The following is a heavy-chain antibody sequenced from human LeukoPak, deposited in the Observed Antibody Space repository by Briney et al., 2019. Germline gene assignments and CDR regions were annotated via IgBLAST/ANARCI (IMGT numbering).Heavy chain of an antibody. V-gene: IGHV3-7*01. Sequence: SGGSLRLSCAASGFTFSSYWMSWVRQAPGKGLEWVANIKQDGSEKYYVDSVKDRFTISRDNAKNSLYLQMNSLRAEDTAVYYCARDYYYGSGSFPLYWGQGTLVTVSS. D-gene: IGHD3-10*01. CDR2: IKQDGSEK. J-gene: IGHJ4*02. CDR1: GFTFSSYW. CDR3: ARDYYYGSGSFPLY.